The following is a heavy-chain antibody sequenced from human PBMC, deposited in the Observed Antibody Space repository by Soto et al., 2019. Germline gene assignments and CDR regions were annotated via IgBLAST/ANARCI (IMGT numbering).Heavy chain of an antibody. CDR1: GFTFSSYA. CDR3: AKDTIVVVTMYYFDY. J-gene: IGHJ4*02. Sequence: EVQLLESGGGLVQPGGSLRLSCAASGFTFSSYAMSWVRQAPGKGLEWVSAISGSGGSTYYADSVKGRFTISRDNSKNTLYLQMHSLRAEDTAVYYCAKDTIVVVTMYYFDYWGQGTLVTVSS. CDR2: ISGSGGST. D-gene: IGHD2-21*02. V-gene: IGHV3-23*01.